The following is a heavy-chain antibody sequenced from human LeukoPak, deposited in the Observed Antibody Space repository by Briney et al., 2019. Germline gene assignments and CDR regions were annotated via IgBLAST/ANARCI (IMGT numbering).Heavy chain of an antibody. CDR1: GFTFSSYA. J-gene: IGHJ4*02. Sequence: GGSLRLSCAASGFTFSSYAMSWVRQAPGKGLEWVSAISGSGGSTYYADSVKGRFTISRDNSKNTLYLQMNSLRAEDTAVYYCAKEYTGSFSPFPSYFDSWGQGTLVTVSS. V-gene: IGHV3-23*01. D-gene: IGHD1-26*01. CDR2: ISGSGGST. CDR3: AKEYTGSFSPFPSYFDS.